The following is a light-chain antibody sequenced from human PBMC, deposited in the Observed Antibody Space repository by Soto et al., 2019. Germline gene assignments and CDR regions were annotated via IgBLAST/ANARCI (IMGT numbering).Light chain of an antibody. CDR1: QSISSL. J-gene: IGKJ1*01. CDR2: KAS. CDR3: QQYNSYSPT. V-gene: IGKV1-5*03. Sequence: DIQMTQYPSTLSASVGDRFTTTGRASQSISSLLAWYQQKPGKANKLLIYKASSLESGVPSRFSGSGSGTEFTLTISSLQPDDFATYYCQQYNSYSPTFGQGTKVEIK.